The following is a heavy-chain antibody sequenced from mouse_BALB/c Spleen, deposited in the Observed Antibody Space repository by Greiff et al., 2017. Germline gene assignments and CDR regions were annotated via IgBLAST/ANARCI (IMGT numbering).Heavy chain of an antibody. Sequence: QVQLKQSGPGLVQPSQCLSITCTASGFSLTSYGVPWVRQSPGKGLEWLGVICSGGSTDYNAAFISRLSISKDNSKSQVFFKMNSLQANDTAIYYCARRGGNPTGYAMDYWGQGTTVTVSS. CDR3: ARRGGNPTGYAMDY. V-gene: IGHV2-2*02. CDR2: ICSGGST. D-gene: IGHD1-1*02. CDR1: GFSLTSYG. J-gene: IGHJ4*01.